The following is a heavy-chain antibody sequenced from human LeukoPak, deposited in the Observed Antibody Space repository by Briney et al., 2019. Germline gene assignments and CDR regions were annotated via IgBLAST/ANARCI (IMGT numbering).Heavy chain of an antibody. Sequence: ASVKVSCKASGYTFTSYGISWVRQAPGQGLEWMGWISAYNGNTNYAQKLQGRVTMTTDTSTSTAYMELRSLRSDDTAVYYCARERTGGKSAEYFQHWGQGTLVTVSS. CDR1: GYTFTSYG. D-gene: IGHD4-23*01. CDR2: ISAYNGNT. CDR3: ARERTGGKSAEYFQH. V-gene: IGHV1-18*01. J-gene: IGHJ1*01.